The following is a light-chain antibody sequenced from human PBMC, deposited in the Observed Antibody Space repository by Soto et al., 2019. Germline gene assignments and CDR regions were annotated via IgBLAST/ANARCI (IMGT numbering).Light chain of an antibody. Sequence: DIVMTQSPDSLAVYLGERATINCKSSQSVLYSSNNKNYLAWYQQKPGQPPKLLIYLASTRESGVPDRFSGSGSGTDFTLTISSLQAEDVAVYYCQEDYTTPWTFGQGTKVEIK. CDR2: LAS. CDR1: QSVLYSSNNKNY. J-gene: IGKJ1*01. V-gene: IGKV4-1*01. CDR3: QEDYTTPWT.